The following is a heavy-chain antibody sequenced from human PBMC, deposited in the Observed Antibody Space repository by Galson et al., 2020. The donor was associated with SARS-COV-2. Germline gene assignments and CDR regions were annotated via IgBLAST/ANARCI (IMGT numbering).Heavy chain of an antibody. V-gene: IGHV3-33*01. Sequence: GESLKISCAASGFTFSDHAMHWVRQAPGKGLESVAQIYFDGSEKYYGDSVKGRFTISRDSSKNTVYLQMNNLRADDTAVYYCARDGQSSRGWAFDYWGQGTLLTVSS. CDR3: ARDGQSSRGWAFDY. CDR2: IYFDGSEK. D-gene: IGHD6-19*01. CDR1: GFTFSDHA. J-gene: IGHJ4*02.